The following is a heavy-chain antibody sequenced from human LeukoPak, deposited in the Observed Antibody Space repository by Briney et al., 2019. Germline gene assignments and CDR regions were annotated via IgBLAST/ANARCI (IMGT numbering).Heavy chain of an antibody. J-gene: IGHJ4*02. Sequence: ASVKVPCKASGYTFTDYYIHWVRQAPGQGLEWMGWINPNTGGTNSAQKFQGRVTMTRDTSISIAYMELKRLRSDDTAVYFCAREGFCTGTKCPAEYWGQGTLVTVSS. CDR1: GYTFTDYY. D-gene: IGHD2-8*02. V-gene: IGHV1-2*02. CDR2: INPNTGGT. CDR3: AREGFCTGTKCPAEY.